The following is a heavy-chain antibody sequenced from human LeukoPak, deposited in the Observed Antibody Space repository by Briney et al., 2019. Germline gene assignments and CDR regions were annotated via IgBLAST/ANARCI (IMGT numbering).Heavy chain of an antibody. CDR3: ARLDSAYDALDY. J-gene: IGHJ4*02. Sequence: ASVKVSCKASGYTFTSYYMHWVRQAPGQGLEWMGWINPNSGDTNYAQRFQGRVTMTRDTSISTAYMELSSLRSDDTAVYYCARLDSAYDALDYWGQGTLVTVSS. V-gene: IGHV1-2*02. CDR1: GYTFTSYY. CDR2: INPNSGDT. D-gene: IGHD5-12*01.